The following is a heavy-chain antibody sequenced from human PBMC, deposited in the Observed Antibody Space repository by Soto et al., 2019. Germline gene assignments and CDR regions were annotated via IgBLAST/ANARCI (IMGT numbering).Heavy chain of an antibody. CDR1: GHLFNNHW. CDR2: IFTRDSET. CDR3: ARVYFDSGHGYDL. D-gene: IGHD3-10*01. J-gene: IGHJ5*02. Sequence: EQLEQSGAEVKKPGESLKISCKGPGHLFNNHWIGWVRQTPGKGLEWMGLIFTRDSETKTSPSFQGHVSFSVDNSINTVYLQWTSLKNTDTGIYFCARVYFDSGHGYDLWGQGTLVTVSS. V-gene: IGHV5-51*01.